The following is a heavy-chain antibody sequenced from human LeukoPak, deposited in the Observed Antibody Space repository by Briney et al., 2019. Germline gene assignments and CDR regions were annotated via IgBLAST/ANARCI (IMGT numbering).Heavy chain of an antibody. J-gene: IGHJ4*02. Sequence: GASVKVSCKASGYTFTSYGISWVRQAPGQGLEWMGWISAYNGNTNYAQKLQGRVTMTTDTSTSTAYMELRSLRSDDTAVYYCASGGQPYYYDSSGYHFDYWGQGTLVTVSS. CDR1: GYTFTSYG. V-gene: IGHV1-18*01. CDR3: ASGGQPYYYDSSGYHFDY. CDR2: ISAYNGNT. D-gene: IGHD3-22*01.